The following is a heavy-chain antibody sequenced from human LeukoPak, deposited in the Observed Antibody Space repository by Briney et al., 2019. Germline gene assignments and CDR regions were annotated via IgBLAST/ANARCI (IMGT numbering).Heavy chain of an antibody. CDR3: ARSRYYDFWSGYYARPYFDY. D-gene: IGHD3-3*01. Sequence: GGSLRLSCAASGFTFSDYYMSWIRQAPGKGLECVSYISSSGSTIYYADSVKGRFTISRDNAKNSLYLQMNSMRAEDTAVYYCARSRYYDFWSGYYARPYFDYWGQGTLVTVSS. V-gene: IGHV3-11*01. J-gene: IGHJ4*02. CDR1: GFTFSDYY. CDR2: ISSSGSTI.